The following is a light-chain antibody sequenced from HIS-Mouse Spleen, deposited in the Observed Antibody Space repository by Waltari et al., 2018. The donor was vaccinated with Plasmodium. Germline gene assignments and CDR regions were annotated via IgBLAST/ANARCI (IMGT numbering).Light chain of an antibody. CDR3: AAWDDSLNGVV. CDR2: SNN. Sequence: QSVLTQPPSASGTPGQRVTIPCSGSISSIGRNTVNWYQPLPGTAPKLLTYSNNQRPSGFPDRFSGSKSGTSATLAISGLQSEDEADYYCAAWDDSLNGVVFAGGTKLTVL. J-gene: IGLJ2*01. V-gene: IGLV1-44*01. CDR1: ISSIGRNT.